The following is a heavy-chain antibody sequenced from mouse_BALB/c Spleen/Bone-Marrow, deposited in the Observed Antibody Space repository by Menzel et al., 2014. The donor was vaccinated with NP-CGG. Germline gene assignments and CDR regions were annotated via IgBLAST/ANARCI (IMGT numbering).Heavy chain of an antibody. CDR1: GDSITSGY. CDR3: ARTHYYGGFDS. D-gene: IGHD1-2*01. V-gene: IGHV3-8*02. J-gene: IGHJ2*01. CDR2: ISYSGGT. Sequence: EVQLQESGPSLVKPSQTLSLTCSVTGDSITSGYWNWIRKFPGNKLEYMGFISYSGGTYYNPSLRSRISITRDTSKNQYYLQLNSLTTEGTATYFCARTHYYGGFDSWGQGTTLTVSS.